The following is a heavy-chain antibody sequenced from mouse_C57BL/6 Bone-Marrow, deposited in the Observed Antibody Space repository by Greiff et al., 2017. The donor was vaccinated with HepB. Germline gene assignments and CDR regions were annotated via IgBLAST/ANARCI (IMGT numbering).Heavy chain of an antibody. Sequence: VQLQQSGAELVKPGASVKLSCKASGYTFTSYWMHWVKQRPGQGLEWIGMIHPNSGSTNYNEKFKSKATLTVDKSSSTAYMQLSSLTSEDSAVYYCARTGYYPYYYAMDYWGQGTSVTVSS. D-gene: IGHD2-3*01. J-gene: IGHJ4*01. CDR3: ARTGYYPYYYAMDY. V-gene: IGHV1-64*01. CDR1: GYTFTSYW. CDR2: IHPNSGST.